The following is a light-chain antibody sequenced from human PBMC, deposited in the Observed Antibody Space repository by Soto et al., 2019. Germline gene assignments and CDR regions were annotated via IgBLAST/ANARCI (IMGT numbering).Light chain of an antibody. Sequence: DIQMTQSPSSLPAPVGERATITCQASQDISNNLNWYQQKPGKAPKLLIYDASNLETGVPSRFSGSGSGTDFTFTISSLQPEDIATYYCQQYDNLPLTFGPGTKVDIK. CDR1: QDISNN. J-gene: IGKJ3*01. CDR2: DAS. V-gene: IGKV1-33*01. CDR3: QQYDNLPLT.